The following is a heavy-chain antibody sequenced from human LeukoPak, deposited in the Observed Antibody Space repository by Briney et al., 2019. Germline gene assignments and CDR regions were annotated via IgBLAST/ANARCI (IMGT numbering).Heavy chain of an antibody. D-gene: IGHD3-9*01. V-gene: IGHV1-46*01. J-gene: IGHJ4*02. Sequence: ASVKVSCKASGYTFTSYYMHWVRQAPGQGLGWMGIINPSGGSTSYAQKFQGRVTMTTDTSTSTAYMELRSLRSDDTAVYYCARDDYGILTGYYTWHYWGQGTLVTVSS. CDR1: GYTFTSYY. CDR3: ARDDYGILTGYYTWHY. CDR2: INPSGGST.